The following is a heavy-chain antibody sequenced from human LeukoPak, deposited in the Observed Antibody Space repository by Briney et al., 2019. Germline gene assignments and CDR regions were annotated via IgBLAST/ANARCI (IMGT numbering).Heavy chain of an antibody. Sequence: GESLRLSCAASGFTFASETMNWVRQAPGKGLEWVSSISSSSTYIYYADSVRGRFTISRDNAKNLIFLQMNSLRVEDTALYYCARGTQDDYVWGSYRHSWFDPWGQGILVTVSS. CDR1: GFTFASET. J-gene: IGHJ5*02. CDR3: ARGTQDDYVWGSYRHSWFDP. CDR2: ISSSSTYI. V-gene: IGHV3-21*01. D-gene: IGHD3-16*02.